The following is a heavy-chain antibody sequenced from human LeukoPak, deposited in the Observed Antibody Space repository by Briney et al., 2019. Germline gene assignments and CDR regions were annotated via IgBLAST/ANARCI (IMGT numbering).Heavy chain of an antibody. CDR3: ARPGNMYYYDSSGYYHDAFDI. J-gene: IGHJ3*02. D-gene: IGHD3-22*01. V-gene: IGHV5-51*01. Sequence: KSGESLKISCKGSGYSFTSYWIGWVRQMPGKGLEWMGIIYPGDSDTRYSPSFQGQVTISADKSVSTAYLQWSSLKASDTAMYYCARPGNMYYYDSSGYYHDAFDIWDQGTMVTVSS. CDR2: IYPGDSDT. CDR1: GYSFTSYW.